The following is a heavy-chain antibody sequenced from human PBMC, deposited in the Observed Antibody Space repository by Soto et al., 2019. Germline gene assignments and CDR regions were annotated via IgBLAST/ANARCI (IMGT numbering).Heavy chain of an antibody. D-gene: IGHD6-19*01. V-gene: IGHV4-39*01. J-gene: IGHJ4*02. Sequence: SETLSLTCTVSGGSISSSSYYWGWIRQPPGKGLEWIGSIYYSGSTYYNPSLKSRVTISVDTSKNQFSLKLSSVTAADTAVYYCARHRPLKGAVAGIYYFEYWGQGTLVTVSS. CDR3: ARHRPLKGAVAGIYYFEY. CDR2: IYYSGST. CDR1: GGSISSSSYY.